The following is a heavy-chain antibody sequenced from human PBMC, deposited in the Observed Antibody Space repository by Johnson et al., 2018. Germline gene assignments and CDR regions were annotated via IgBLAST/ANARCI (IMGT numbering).Heavy chain of an antibody. CDR1: GFTFSKYW. J-gene: IGHJ3*02. Sequence: VQLVESGGGLVQXGGSMRLSCTASGFTFSKYWMTWVRLAPGKGLEWVANINQGGRVKYYVDSVKGRFTISRADAKNSLFLQLNSLRAEDTAVYYCARVDYYGWPFDIWGQGTMVTVS. CDR2: INQGGRVK. D-gene: IGHD1-26*01. CDR3: ARVDYYGWPFDI. V-gene: IGHV3-7*01.